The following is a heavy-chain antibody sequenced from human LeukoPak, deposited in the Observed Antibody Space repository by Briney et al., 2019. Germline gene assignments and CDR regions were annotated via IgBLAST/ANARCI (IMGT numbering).Heavy chain of an antibody. CDR3: ARGGSYPYY. D-gene: IGHD1-26*01. V-gene: IGHV3-7*01. CDR1: RYTVSSKR. CDR2: INEDGSEK. Sequence: PGGPVSLSCDPSRYTVSSKRMRWVRHARGEGLEWVAKINEDGSEKYYVDSVKGRFTISRDNAKNSLYLQMNSLRAEDTAVYYCARGGSYPYYWGQGTLVTVSS. J-gene: IGHJ4*02.